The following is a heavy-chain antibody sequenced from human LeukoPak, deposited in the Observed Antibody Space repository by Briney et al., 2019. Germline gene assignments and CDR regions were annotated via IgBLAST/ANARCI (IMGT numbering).Heavy chain of an antibody. CDR2: IYYSGST. CDR3: ARDGPSVYFDY. CDR1: GGSISSYY. J-gene: IGHJ4*02. V-gene: IGHV4-59*12. Sequence: PSETLSLTCSVSGGSISSYYWSWIRQPPGKGLEWIGYIYYSGSTNYNPSLKSRVTISVDTSKNQFSLKLDSVTAADTAVYYCARDGPSVYFDYWGQGALVTVSS.